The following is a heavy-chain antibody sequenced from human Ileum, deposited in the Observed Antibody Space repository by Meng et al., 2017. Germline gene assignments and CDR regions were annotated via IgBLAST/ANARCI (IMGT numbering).Heavy chain of an antibody. V-gene: IGHV4-34*01. CDR1: GGSFNDYY. CDR2: IHHSGRT. Sequence: QVQINQWGAGLLKPSETLSLTCAVFGGSFNDYYWSWVRQSPGKGLEWIGQIHHSGRTNYKSSLERRVTISVDTSKSQFSLKLTSVTAADTAMYYCVRGPARETHDFDYWGQGALVTVSS. D-gene: IGHD1-26*01. CDR3: VRGPARETHDFDY. J-gene: IGHJ4*02.